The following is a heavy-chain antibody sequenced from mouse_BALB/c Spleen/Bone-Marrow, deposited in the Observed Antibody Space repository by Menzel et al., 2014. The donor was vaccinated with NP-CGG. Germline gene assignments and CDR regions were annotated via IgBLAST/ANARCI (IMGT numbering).Heavy chain of an antibody. CDR2: IDPGSGGT. V-gene: IGHV1-54*01. CDR3: AREGYDNDGGRSMDY. J-gene: IGHJ4*01. D-gene: IGHD2-4*01. Sequence: QVHVKQSGAELVRPGTSVKVSCKASGYAFTNYFIEWVKQRPGQGLEWIGLIDPGSGGTNYNERFKGKATLTADKSSSTAYMQLSSLTSDDSAVYFCAREGYDNDGGRSMDYWGQGTSVTVSS. CDR1: GYAFTNYF.